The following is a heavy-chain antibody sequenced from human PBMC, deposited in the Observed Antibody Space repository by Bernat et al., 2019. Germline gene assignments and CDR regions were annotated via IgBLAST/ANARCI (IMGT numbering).Heavy chain of an antibody. Sequence: QVQLVESGGGVVQPGRSLRLSCAASGFTFSSYAMHWVRQAPGKGLEWVAVISYDGSNKYYADSVKGRFTISRDNSKNTLYLQMNSLRAEDTAVYYCARDHDGYNSDGMDVWGQGTTVTVSS. CDR2: ISYDGSNK. CDR1: GFTFSSYA. V-gene: IGHV3-30-3*01. CDR3: ARDHDGYNSDGMDV. D-gene: IGHD5-24*01. J-gene: IGHJ6*02.